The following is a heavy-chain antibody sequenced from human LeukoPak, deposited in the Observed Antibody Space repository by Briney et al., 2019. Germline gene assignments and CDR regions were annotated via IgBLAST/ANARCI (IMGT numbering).Heavy chain of an antibody. CDR3: ALVGEALHY. D-gene: IGHD4-17*01. Sequence: GASVKVSCKASGYTFIGYNIHWVRQAPGPGMEWMGWINPNSGGTNYAQSFQGRVTMTRDTSISTAYMELSRLRSDDTAIYYCALVGEALHYGGQGTLVTVPS. CDR2: INPNSGGT. J-gene: IGHJ4*02. V-gene: IGHV1-2*02. CDR1: GYTFIGYN.